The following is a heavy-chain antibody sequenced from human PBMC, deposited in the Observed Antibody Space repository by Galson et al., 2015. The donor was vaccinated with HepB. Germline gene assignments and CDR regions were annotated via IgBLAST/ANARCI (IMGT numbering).Heavy chain of an antibody. D-gene: IGHD2-15*01. CDR1: GYAFTSYV. V-gene: IGHV1-3*01. CDR2: IIAGSGDT. J-gene: IGHJ5*02. Sequence: SVKVSCKASGYAFTSYVIHWLRQAPGQRLEWVGRIIAGSGDTKYSVKFQGRVTITRDTSARTAYVEVSSLRSEDTAVYYCARDPDCSGGSCHFDPWGQGTLVTVSS. CDR3: ARDPDCSGGSCHFDP.